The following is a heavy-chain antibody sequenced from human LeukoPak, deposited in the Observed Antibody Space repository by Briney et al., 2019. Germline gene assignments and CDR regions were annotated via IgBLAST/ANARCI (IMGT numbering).Heavy chain of an antibody. Sequence: SETLSLTCTVSGGSISSKSYYWGWIRQPPGKGLEWIGSIYYSGSTSYNPSLKSRVTTSIDTSKNQFSLKLSSVTAADTAVYHCAGYCSGGSCSHWGQGTLVTVSS. CDR1: GGSISSKSYY. D-gene: IGHD2-15*01. CDR3: AGYCSGGSCSH. J-gene: IGHJ4*02. V-gene: IGHV4-39*01. CDR2: IYYSGST.